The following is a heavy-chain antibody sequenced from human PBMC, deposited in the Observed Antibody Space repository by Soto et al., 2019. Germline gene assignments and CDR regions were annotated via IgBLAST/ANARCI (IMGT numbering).Heavy chain of an antibody. D-gene: IGHD3-9*01. CDR3: ARDLSILRYFDWFIFD. J-gene: IGHJ6*02. CDR1: VFTFRSYA. CDR2: ISYDGSNK. V-gene: IGHV3-30-3*01. Sequence: GGSLRPSCAASVFTFRSYAVHGVRQAPSKGLEWVAVISYDGSNKYYADPVKGRFTISRDNSKNTLYLQRNSLRAEDTAVYYCARDLSILRYFDWFIFDWGQGTTVTVSS.